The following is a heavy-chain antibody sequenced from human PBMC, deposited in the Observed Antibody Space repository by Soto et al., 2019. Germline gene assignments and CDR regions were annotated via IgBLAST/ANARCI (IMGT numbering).Heavy chain of an antibody. CDR3: ARVAERQLARALFDY. J-gene: IGHJ4*02. Sequence: QVQLVQSGAEVKKPGASVKVSCKASGYTFTSYGISWVRQAPGQGLEWMGWISAYNGNTNYAQKLQGRVTMTTDTSTSTAYMELRSLRSDDTAVYYGARVAERQLARALFDYWGQGTLVTVSS. CDR1: GYTFTSYG. V-gene: IGHV1-18*01. D-gene: IGHD6-13*01. CDR2: ISAYNGNT.